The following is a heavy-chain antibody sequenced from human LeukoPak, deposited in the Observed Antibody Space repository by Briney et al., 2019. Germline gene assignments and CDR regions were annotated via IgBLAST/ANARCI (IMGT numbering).Heavy chain of an antibody. D-gene: IGHD6-19*01. J-gene: IGHJ4*02. V-gene: IGHV4-61*05. Sequence: SETLSLTCTVSGGSISSSSYYWGWIRQPPGKGLEWIGHIFYSGSTNYNPSLKSRVTISVDTSKNQFSLKLSSVTAADTAVYYCARVTGGWSLPYFDYWGQGTLVTVSS. CDR2: IFYSGST. CDR3: ARVTGGWSLPYFDY. CDR1: GGSISSSSYY.